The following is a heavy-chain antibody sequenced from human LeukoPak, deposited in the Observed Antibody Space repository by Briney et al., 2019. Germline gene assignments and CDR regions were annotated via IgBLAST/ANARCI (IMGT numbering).Heavy chain of an antibody. D-gene: IGHD3-3*01. J-gene: IGHJ5*02. CDR2: IKQDGSEK. V-gene: IGHV3-7*01. CDR3: ARHDWFDP. CDR1: GFTFSSYW. Sequence: GGSLRLSCAASGFTFSSYWMSWVRQARGKGLEGVADIKQDGSEKNYVDAVKGRFTISRDNAKKSVDVEMNSLRDEHTAVYYCARHDWFDPWGQGTLVTVSS.